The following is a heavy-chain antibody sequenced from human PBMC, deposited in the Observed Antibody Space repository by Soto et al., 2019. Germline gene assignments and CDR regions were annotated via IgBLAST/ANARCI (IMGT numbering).Heavy chain of an antibody. D-gene: IGHD3-10*01. CDR3: ARRRLLGYGPGSHYKTYGMDV. J-gene: IGHJ6*02. V-gene: IGHV3-48*03. Sequence: PGGSLRLSCVASGFAFGSHDMNWVRQAPGKGLEWISQIXSSXXXXXXXXXXXXXXXXSRDNAKNSVYLQMSSLRAEDTAVYYCARRRLLGYGPGSHYKTYGMDVWGQGTTVTVSS. CDR1: GFAFGSHD. CDR2: IXSSXXXX.